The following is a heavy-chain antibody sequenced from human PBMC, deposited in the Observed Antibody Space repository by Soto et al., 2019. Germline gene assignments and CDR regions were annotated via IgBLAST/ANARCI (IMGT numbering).Heavy chain of an antibody. Sequence: PSETLSLTCAVYGGSFSGYYWSWIRQPPGKGLEWIGEINHSGSTNYNPSLKSRVTISVDTSKNQFSLKLSSVTAADTAVYYCARGPNYYDSSGYDYWGQGTLVTVST. CDR2: INHSGST. CDR1: GGSFSGYY. J-gene: IGHJ4*02. CDR3: ARGPNYYDSSGYDY. D-gene: IGHD3-22*01. V-gene: IGHV4-34*01.